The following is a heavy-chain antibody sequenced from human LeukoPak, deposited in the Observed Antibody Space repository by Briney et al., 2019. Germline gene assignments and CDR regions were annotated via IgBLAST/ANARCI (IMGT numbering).Heavy chain of an antibody. J-gene: IGHJ4*02. V-gene: IGHV4-39*07. Sequence: DPSETLSLTCTVSGGSISSSSYYWGWIRQPPGKGLEWIGSIYYSGSTYYNPSLKSRVTISVDTSKNQFSLKLSSVTAADTAVYYCARDSPALGMDYWGQGTLVTVSS. CDR1: GGSISSSSYY. D-gene: IGHD1-1*01. CDR2: IYYSGST. CDR3: ARDSPALGMDY.